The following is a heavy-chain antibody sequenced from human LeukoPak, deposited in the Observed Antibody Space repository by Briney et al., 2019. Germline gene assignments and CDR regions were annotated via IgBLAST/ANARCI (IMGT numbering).Heavy chain of an antibody. Sequence: ASVKVSCKASGYTFTHSGINWVRQAPGQGPEWMGWVSAYSGTTNYAQKFQGRVIMTTDTSTTTAYMELRGLRSDDTAVYYCARGGSNWNYQYYFDHWGQGTLVTVSS. J-gene: IGHJ4*02. V-gene: IGHV1-18*01. CDR2: VSAYSGTT. CDR1: GYTFTHSG. D-gene: IGHD1-7*01. CDR3: ARGGSNWNYQYYFDH.